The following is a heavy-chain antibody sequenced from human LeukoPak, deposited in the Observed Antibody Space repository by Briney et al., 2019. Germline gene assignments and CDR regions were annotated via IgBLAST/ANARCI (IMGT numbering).Heavy chain of an antibody. V-gene: IGHV5-51*01. CDR3: ARLSTAWADY. CDR1: GYSFTNYW. CDR2: IYPGDCDT. Sequence: GESLQISCWGSGYSFTNYWIGWGRQMPGKGLEWMGIIYPGDCDTRYSPSFEGQVTISAGKSISTAYLQWSGLKASDTAMYYWARLSTAWADYWGQGTLVTVSS. D-gene: IGHD2-2*01. J-gene: IGHJ4*02.